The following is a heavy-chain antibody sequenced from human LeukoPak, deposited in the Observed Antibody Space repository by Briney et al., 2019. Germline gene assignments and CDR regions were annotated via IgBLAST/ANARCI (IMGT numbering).Heavy chain of an antibody. CDR1: GGSISSVGYY. CDR3: ASDSGY. V-gene: IGHV4-61*09. J-gene: IGHJ4*02. Sequence: SQTLSLTCTVSGGSISSVGYYWIWIRQPAGKGLEWIGHIYTSGSTNYNPSLKSRVTISVDTSKNQFSLRLSSVTAADTAVHYCASDSGYWGQGTLVTVSS. CDR2: IYTSGST.